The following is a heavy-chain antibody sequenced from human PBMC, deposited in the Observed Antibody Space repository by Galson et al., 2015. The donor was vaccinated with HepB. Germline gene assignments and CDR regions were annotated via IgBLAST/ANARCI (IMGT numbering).Heavy chain of an antibody. V-gene: IGHV4-39*01. CDR2: IYYTGNT. D-gene: IGHD6-19*01. Sequence: SETLSLTCTVPGGSISSSNYHWGWIRQPPGKGLEWIGSIYYTGNTYYNPSLKSRVSMSTATPKNQFSRRLSSVPAADPAFYYWAEAVAGHTCQYDDGGPGTQVAVSS. CDR1: GGSISSSNYH. J-gene: IGHJ4*02. CDR3: AEAVAGHTCQYDD.